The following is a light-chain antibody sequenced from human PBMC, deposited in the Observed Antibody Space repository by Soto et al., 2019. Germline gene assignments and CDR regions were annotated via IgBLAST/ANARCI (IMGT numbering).Light chain of an antibody. J-gene: IGKJ4*01. V-gene: IGKV3-15*01. CDR3: QQYNNWPPLT. CDR2: GAS. Sequence: EIVMTQSPATLSVSPGERATVSCRASQFVGSNLAWYQQKPGQAPRLLIYGASTRATGIPARFSGSGSGTEFTLTISSLQSEDFALYYCQQYNNWPPLTFGGGTNVEIK. CDR1: QFVGSN.